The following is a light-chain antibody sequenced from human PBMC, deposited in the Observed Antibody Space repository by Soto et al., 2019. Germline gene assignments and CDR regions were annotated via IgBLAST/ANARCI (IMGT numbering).Light chain of an antibody. J-gene: IGLJ2*01. V-gene: IGLV4-69*01. CDR1: SGHSNYA. Sequence: QLVLSQSPSASASLGASVKVTCTLSSGHSNYAIAWHQQQPEPGPRFLMKLNSDGSHTQGAGIPDRFSGSISGAERYLTISSLQAEDEADYYCQTWDTGTQVVFGGGTKLTVL. CDR2: LNSDGSH. CDR3: QTWDTGTQVV.